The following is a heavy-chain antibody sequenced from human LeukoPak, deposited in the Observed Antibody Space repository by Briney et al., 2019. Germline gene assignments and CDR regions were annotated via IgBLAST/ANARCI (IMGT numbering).Heavy chain of an antibody. CDR3: ARDFPLWFGELLPSY. CDR2: ISSSSSYI. J-gene: IGHJ4*02. D-gene: IGHD3-10*01. V-gene: IGHV3-21*01. CDR1: GFTFSSYS. Sequence: GGSLRLSCAASGFTFSSYSMNWVRQAPGKGLEWVSSISSSSSYIYYADSVKGRFTISRDNAKNSLYLQMNSLRAEDTAVYYCARDFPLWFGELLPSYWGQGTLVTVSS.